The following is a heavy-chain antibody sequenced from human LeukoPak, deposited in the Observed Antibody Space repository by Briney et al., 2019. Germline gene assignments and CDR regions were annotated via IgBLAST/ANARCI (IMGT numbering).Heavy chain of an antibody. J-gene: IGHJ5*02. Sequence: ASVKVSCRASGYTFTSYAMNWVRQAPGQGLEWMGWINTNTGNPTYAQGFTGRFVFSLDTSVSTAYLQICSLKAEDTAVYYCARGDRRNYYDSSGYFTSIWFDPWGQGTLATVSS. CDR3: ARGDRRNYYDSSGYFTSIWFDP. D-gene: IGHD3-22*01. CDR2: INTNTGNP. CDR1: GYTFTSYA. V-gene: IGHV7-4-1*01.